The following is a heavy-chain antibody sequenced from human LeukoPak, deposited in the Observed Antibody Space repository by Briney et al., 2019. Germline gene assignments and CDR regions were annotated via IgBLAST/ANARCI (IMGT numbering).Heavy chain of an antibody. J-gene: IGHJ4*02. V-gene: IGHV3-30*02. CDR1: GFTFSSYG. CDR3: AKDTNFWDYSGSYPDY. Sequence: GGSLRLSCAASGFTFSSYGMHWVRQAPGKGLEWVAFIRYDGSNKYYADSVKGRFTISRDNSKNTLYLRMNSLRAEDTAVYYCAKDTNFWDYSGSYPDYWGQGTLVTVSS. CDR2: IRYDGSNK. D-gene: IGHD1-26*01.